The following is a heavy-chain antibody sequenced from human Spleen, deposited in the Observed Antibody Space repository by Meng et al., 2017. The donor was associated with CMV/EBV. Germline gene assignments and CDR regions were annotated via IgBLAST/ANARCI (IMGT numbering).Heavy chain of an antibody. Sequence: YWIGWVRQMPGKGLEWMGIIYPGDSDTRYSPSFQGQVTISADKSISTAYLQWSSLKASDTAMYYCARLAIAAAGTSGTGSSYGMDIWGQGTTVTVSS. V-gene: IGHV5-51*01. D-gene: IGHD6-13*01. CDR2: IYPGDSDT. CDR1: YW. CDR3: ARLAIAAAGTSGTGSSYGMDI. J-gene: IGHJ6*02.